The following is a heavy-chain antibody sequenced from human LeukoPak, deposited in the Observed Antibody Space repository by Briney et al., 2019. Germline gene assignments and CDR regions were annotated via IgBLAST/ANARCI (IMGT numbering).Heavy chain of an antibody. V-gene: IGHV3-30*02. CDR3: AKNTESQYYYGSGSYPLPNWFDP. Sequence: GGSLRLSCAASGFTFSSYGMHWVRQAPGKGLEWVAFIRYDGSNKYYADSVKGRFTISRDNSKNTLYLQMNSLRAEDTAVYYCAKNTESQYYYGSGSYPLPNWFDPWGQGTLVTVSS. J-gene: IGHJ5*02. D-gene: IGHD3-10*01. CDR2: IRYDGSNK. CDR1: GFTFSSYG.